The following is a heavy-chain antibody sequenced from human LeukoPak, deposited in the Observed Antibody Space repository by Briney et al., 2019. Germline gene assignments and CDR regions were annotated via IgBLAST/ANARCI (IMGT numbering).Heavy chain of an antibody. D-gene: IGHD5-12*01. J-gene: IGHJ4*02. CDR3: ARHRPYGGYDD. Sequence: PSETLSLTCIVSGDSISSSSYYWGWIRQPPGEGLEWIGSMLYSGNTYYNPSLKSRVAIYADTSKNELSLRVNSVTAADAAVYFCARHRPYGGYDDWGQGTLVTVSS. CDR1: GDSISSSSYY. CDR2: MLYSGNT. V-gene: IGHV4-39*01.